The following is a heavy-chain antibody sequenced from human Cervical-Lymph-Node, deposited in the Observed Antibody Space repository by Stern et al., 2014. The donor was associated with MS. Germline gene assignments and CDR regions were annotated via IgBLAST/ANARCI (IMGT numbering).Heavy chain of an antibody. Sequence: EVQLVQSGAEVKKPGESLKIACTGSGYSFSSYWIAWVRQLPGKGLEWMGMIFPSDSETRYGPSFKGQVAISVNKSTSTAYLHWSSLKASDTARYYCGREVALTAGLLGFWGQGTQVIVS. J-gene: IGHJ4*02. CDR2: IFPSDSET. V-gene: IGHV5-51*01. D-gene: IGHD3-22*01. CDR3: GREVALTAGLLGF. CDR1: GYSFSSYW.